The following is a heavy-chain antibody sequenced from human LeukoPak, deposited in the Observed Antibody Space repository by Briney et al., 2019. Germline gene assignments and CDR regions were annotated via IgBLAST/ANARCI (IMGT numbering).Heavy chain of an antibody. CDR3: ANGNRCTSPNCLGYYYFYMDV. J-gene: IGHJ6*03. V-gene: IGHV3-23*01. CDR1: GFTFSSYA. D-gene: IGHD2-8*01. CDR2: FSGSGGTT. Sequence: PGGSLRLSXAASGFTFSSYAMNWVRQAPGRGLEWVSGFSGSGGTTYYADSVKGRFTIPRDNSKNTLYLQMNSLRAEDTAVYYCANGNRCTSPNCLGYYYFYMDVWGKGTTVTVSS.